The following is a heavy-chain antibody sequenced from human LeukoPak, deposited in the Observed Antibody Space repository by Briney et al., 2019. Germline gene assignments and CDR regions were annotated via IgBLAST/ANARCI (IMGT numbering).Heavy chain of an antibody. J-gene: IGHJ5*02. V-gene: IGHV3-66*02. CDR3: VKGLGGSNWFDP. D-gene: IGHD3-3*01. CDR1: GFTVRSKY. CDR2: LYSGGST. Sequence: GGSLRLSCAASGFTVRSKYMSWVRQAPGKGLEWVSVLYSGGSTYYADSVKGRFTISRDNSKNTLYLQMNSLRAEDTAVYYCVKGLGGSNWFDPWGQGTLVTVSS.